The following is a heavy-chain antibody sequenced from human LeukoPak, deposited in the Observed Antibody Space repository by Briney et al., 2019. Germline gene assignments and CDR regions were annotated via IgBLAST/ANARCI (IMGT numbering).Heavy chain of an antibody. J-gene: IGHJ4*02. V-gene: IGHV1-2*02. CDR2: INPNSGGT. Sequence: GASVKVSCKASGYTFTGYYMHWVRQAPGQGLEWMGWINPNSGGTNYAQKFQGRVTMTRDTSIGTAYMELSRLRSDDTAVYYCASGRVAVAAHFQRTSPDFDYWGQGTLVTVSS. CDR3: ASGRVAVAAHFQRTSPDFDY. CDR1: GYTFTGYY. D-gene: IGHD6-19*01.